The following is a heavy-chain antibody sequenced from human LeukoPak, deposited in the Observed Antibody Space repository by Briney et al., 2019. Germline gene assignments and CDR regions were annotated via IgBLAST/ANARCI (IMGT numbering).Heavy chain of an antibody. CDR3: ASGWYYDSSGYYVDAFDF. D-gene: IGHD3-22*01. CDR2: SSGSSSTI. J-gene: IGHJ3*01. Sequence: GGSLRLSCAASGFTFTTYSMNWVRQAPGKGLEWVSYSSGSSSTIYYADSVKGRFTISRDSAKNSLYLKMNSLRDEDTAVYYCASGWYYDSSGYYVDAFDFWGQGTMVTVSS. CDR1: GFTFTTYS. V-gene: IGHV3-48*02.